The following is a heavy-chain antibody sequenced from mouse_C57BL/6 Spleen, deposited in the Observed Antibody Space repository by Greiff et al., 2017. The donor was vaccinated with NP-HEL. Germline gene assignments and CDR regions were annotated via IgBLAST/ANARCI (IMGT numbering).Heavy chain of an antibody. CDR2: IYPRSGNT. Sequence: VQLQQSGAELARPGASVKLSCKASGYTFTSYGISWVKQRTGQGLEWIGEIYPRSGNTYYNEKFKGKATLTADKSSSTAYMELRSLTSEDSAVYFCARKEGYYYGSSPYWYFDVWGTGTTVTVSS. J-gene: IGHJ1*03. V-gene: IGHV1-81*01. CDR3: ARKEGYYYGSSPYWYFDV. CDR1: GYTFTSYG. D-gene: IGHD1-1*01.